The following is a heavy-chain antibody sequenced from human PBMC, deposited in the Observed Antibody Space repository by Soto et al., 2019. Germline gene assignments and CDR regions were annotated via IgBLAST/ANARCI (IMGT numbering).Heavy chain of an antibody. Sequence: GGSLRLSCAASGFTFSSYAMHWVRQAPGKGLEWVAVISYDGSNKYYADSVKGRFTISRDNSKNTLYLQMNSLRAEDTAVYYCARDMGLEWLLYYFDYWGQGTLVTVSS. CDR3: ARDMGLEWLLYYFDY. CDR1: GFTFSSYA. D-gene: IGHD3-3*01. CDR2: ISYDGSNK. J-gene: IGHJ4*02. V-gene: IGHV3-30-3*01.